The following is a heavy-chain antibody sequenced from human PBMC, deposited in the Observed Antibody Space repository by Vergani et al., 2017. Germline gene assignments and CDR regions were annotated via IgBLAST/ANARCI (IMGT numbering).Heavy chain of an antibody. J-gene: IGHJ6*02. CDR3: ARDPDIVVVPAAPYYYYYYGMDV. CDR2: ISAYNGNT. V-gene: IGHV1-18*04. CDR1: GYTFTSYG. Sequence: QVQLVQSGAEVKKPGASVKVSCKASGYTFTSYGISWVRQAPGQGLEWMGWISAYNGNTNYAQKLHGRVTMTTDTSTSTAYMELRSLRSDDTAVYYCARDPDIVVVPAAPYYYYYYGMDVWGQXP. D-gene: IGHD2-2*01.